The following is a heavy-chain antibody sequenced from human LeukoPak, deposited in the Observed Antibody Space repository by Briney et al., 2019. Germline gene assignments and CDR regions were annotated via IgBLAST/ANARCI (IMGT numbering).Heavy chain of an antibody. Sequence: PGGSLRLSCAASGFTFSIYTIHWVRQAPGKGLEWVALISYDGSNKYYGDSVKGRFTISRDNSKNTLYLQMNSLRAEDTAVYYCARRAGAYSHPYDYWGQGTLVTVSS. D-gene: IGHD4/OR15-4a*01. CDR1: GFTFSIYT. CDR2: ISYDGSNK. CDR3: ARRAGAYSHPYDY. J-gene: IGHJ4*02. V-gene: IGHV3-30*14.